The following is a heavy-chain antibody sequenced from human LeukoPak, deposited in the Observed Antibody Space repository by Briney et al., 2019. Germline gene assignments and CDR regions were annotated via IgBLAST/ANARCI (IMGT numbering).Heavy chain of an antibody. Sequence: SETPSLNCTVSGGSISRSRHDLGPIRQTPGKGLEWIGSIYYSGSTYYNPSLKSRVTISVDTSKNQFSLKLSSVTAADTAVYYCARGSSDYYDFWSGYHTAYYVDYWGQGTLVTDSS. V-gene: IGHV4-39*07. CDR3: ARGSSDYYDFWSGYHTAYYVDY. CDR2: IYYSGST. CDR1: GGSISRSRHD. J-gene: IGHJ4*02. D-gene: IGHD3-3*01.